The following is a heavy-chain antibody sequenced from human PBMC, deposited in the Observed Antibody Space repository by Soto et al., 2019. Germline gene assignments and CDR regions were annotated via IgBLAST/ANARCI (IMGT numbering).Heavy chain of an antibody. CDR3: ARECSSTSCYRSSFDY. D-gene: IGHD2-2*01. J-gene: IGHJ4*02. Sequence: QVQLVQSGAEVKKPGSSVTVSCKASGGTFSSYAISWVRQAPGQGREWMGGIIPIFGTANYAQKFQGRVTITADESTRTASMELSSLRSEDTAVYYCARECSSTSCYRSSFDYWGQGTLVTVSS. CDR2: IIPIFGTA. V-gene: IGHV1-69*01. CDR1: GGTFSSYA.